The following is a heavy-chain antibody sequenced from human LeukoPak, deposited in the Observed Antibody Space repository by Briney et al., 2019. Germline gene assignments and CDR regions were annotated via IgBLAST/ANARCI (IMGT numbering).Heavy chain of an antibody. CDR2: VTGSGNTR. J-gene: IGHJ2*01. Sequence: GSLRLSCAASGFTFSSYAMSWVRQAPGKGLEWVSGVTGSGNTRYYADSLKGRFTISRDNSKNTLYLQMDSLRAEDTAVYYCAKAIRNLGWYFDLWGRGTLVTVSS. CDR3: AKAIRNLGWYFDL. CDR1: GFTFSSYA. V-gene: IGHV3-23*01. D-gene: IGHD3-3*01.